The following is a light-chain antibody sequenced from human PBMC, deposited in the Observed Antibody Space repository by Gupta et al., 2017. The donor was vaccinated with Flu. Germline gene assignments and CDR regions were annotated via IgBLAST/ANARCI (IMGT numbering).Light chain of an antibody. Sequence: DIQMTQSPSSLSASVGDRVTITCRASQSISSHLNWYQQKPGKAPNLLIYAAASLQSGVPSRFSGSASGTDFTLTINSLQPEDFATYYCQQSYSAPLTFGGGTKVEIK. V-gene: IGKV1-39*01. CDR3: QQSYSAPLT. CDR1: QSISSH. J-gene: IGKJ4*01. CDR2: AAA.